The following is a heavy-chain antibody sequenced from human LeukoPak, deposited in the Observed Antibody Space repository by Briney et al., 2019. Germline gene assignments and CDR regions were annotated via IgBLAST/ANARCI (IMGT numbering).Heavy chain of an antibody. D-gene: IGHD4-17*01. CDR3: TRGYGDYAVDY. V-gene: IGHV3-49*04. Sequence: GGSLRLSCTASGFTFGDYAMSWVRQAPGKGLEWVGFIRSKAYGGTTEYAASVKGRFTISRDDSKSIAYLQMNSLKTEDTAVYYCTRGYGDYAVDYWGQGTLVTVSS. CDR2: IRSKAYGGTT. J-gene: IGHJ4*02. CDR1: GFTFGDYA.